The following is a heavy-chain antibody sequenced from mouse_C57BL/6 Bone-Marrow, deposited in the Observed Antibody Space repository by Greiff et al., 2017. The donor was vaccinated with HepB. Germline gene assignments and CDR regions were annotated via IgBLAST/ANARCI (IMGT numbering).Heavy chain of an antibody. CDR1: GFTFTDYY. D-gene: IGHD1-1*02. Sequence: EVKLVESGGGLVQPGGSLSLSCAASGFTFTDYYMSWVRQPPGKALEWMGFIRNKANGYTTEYSASVKGRFTISRDNSQSILYLQMNALRAEDSATYYCARYIWGAFDCWGKGTTLTVSS. V-gene: IGHV7-3*01. CDR2: IRNKANGYTT. CDR3: ARYIWGAFDC. J-gene: IGHJ2*01.